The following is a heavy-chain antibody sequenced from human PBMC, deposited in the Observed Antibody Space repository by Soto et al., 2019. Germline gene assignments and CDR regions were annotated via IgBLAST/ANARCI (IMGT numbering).Heavy chain of an antibody. CDR3: ARALYYYEPEYYFDY. CDR2: INPNSGGT. D-gene: IGHD3-22*01. Sequence: QVQLVQSGAEVKKPGASVKVSCKASGYTFTGYYMHWVRQAPGQGLEWMGWINPNSGGTNYAQKFQGRVTMTRDTSISTAYMELSRLRSDDTAVYYRARALYYYEPEYYFDYWGQGTLVTVSS. J-gene: IGHJ4*02. CDR1: GYTFTGYY. V-gene: IGHV1-2*02.